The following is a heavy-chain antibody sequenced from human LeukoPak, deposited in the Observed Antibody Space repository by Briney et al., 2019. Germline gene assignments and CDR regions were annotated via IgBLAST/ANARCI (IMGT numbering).Heavy chain of an antibody. D-gene: IGHD3-9*01. CDR3: SRDRSNLTGYCSKYYYYGMDV. CDR1: GFTFSSYA. J-gene: IGHJ6*02. V-gene: IGHV3-30-3*01. CDR2: ISYDGSNK. Sequence: QPGRSLRLSCAASGFTFSSYAMHWVRQAPGKGLEWVAIISYDGSNKYYADSVKGRFTISRDNSQNTLYLQMNSLRAEDTAVYYCSRDRSNLTGYCSKYYYYGMDVWGQGTTVTVSS.